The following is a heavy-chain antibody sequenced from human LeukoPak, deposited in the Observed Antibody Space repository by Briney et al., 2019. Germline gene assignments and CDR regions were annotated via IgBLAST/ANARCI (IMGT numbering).Heavy chain of an antibody. V-gene: IGHV4-31*03. CDR3: ARRGDGYTFDY. CDR1: GGSISSGDYY. J-gene: IGHJ4*02. Sequence: PSETLSLTCTVSGGSISSGDYYWSWIRQHPGKGLEWIGYIYYSGYTSYNPSLKSRVTISLDTSKNQFSLKLSSVTAADTAVYYCARRGDGYTFDYWGQGTLVTVSS. CDR2: IYYSGYT. D-gene: IGHD5-24*01.